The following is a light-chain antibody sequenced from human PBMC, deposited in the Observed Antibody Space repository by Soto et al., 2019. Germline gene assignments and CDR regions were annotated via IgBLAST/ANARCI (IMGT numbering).Light chain of an antibody. J-gene: IGKJ1*01. CDR2: GAT. CDR1: QSFSTN. CDR3: QQYGSSGT. Sequence: EIVMTQSPATLSVSPGERATLSCRASQSFSTNLSCYQHTPGEAPRLIIYGATNRATGIPDRFGGSGSGTDFTLTISRLEPEDFAVYYCQQYGSSGTFGQGTKVDI. V-gene: IGKV3-20*01.